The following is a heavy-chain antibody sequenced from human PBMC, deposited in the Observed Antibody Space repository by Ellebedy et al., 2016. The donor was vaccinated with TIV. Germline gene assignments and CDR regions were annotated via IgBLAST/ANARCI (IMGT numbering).Heavy chain of an antibody. Sequence: SETLSLXXTVSGGSISSSSYYWGWIRQPPGKGLERIGSIYYSGSTYYNPSLKSRVTISVDTSKNQFSLKLSSVTAADTAVYYCARGSVVRGVFDYWGQGTLVTVSS. D-gene: IGHD3-10*01. CDR3: ARGSVVRGVFDY. J-gene: IGHJ4*02. V-gene: IGHV4-39*07. CDR1: GGSISSSSYY. CDR2: IYYSGST.